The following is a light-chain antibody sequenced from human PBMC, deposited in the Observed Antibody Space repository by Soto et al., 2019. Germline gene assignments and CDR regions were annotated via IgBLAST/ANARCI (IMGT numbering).Light chain of an antibody. V-gene: IGKV1-5*03. CDR3: QQYYIYRWT. J-gene: IGKJ1*01. CDR2: KAS. CDR1: QNVSSW. Sequence: DIQMTQSPSTLSASVGDRVTITCRASQNVSSWLAWYQQKPGKATGLLIYKASTLKSGVPSRFSGSGPGTDFTLTISCLQFQDFATYNCQQYYIYRWTFRQGTMVHI.